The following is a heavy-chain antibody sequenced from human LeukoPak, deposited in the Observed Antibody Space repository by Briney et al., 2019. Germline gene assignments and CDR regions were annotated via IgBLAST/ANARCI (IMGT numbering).Heavy chain of an antibody. Sequence: PSETLSLTCTVSGGSTSSYYWSWIRQPPGKGLEWIGYIYYSGSTNYNPSLKSRVTISVDTSKNQFSLKLSSVTAADTAVYYCAIATFGVARFDYWGQGTLVTVSS. CDR1: GGSTSSYY. CDR2: IYYSGST. V-gene: IGHV4-59*01. J-gene: IGHJ4*02. D-gene: IGHD3-3*01. CDR3: AIATFGVARFDY.